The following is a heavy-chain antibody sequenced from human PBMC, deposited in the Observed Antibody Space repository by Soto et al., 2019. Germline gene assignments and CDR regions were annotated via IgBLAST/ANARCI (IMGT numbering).Heavy chain of an antibody. CDR3: ARGINDDAFDI. Sequence: QVQLQESGPGLVKPSQTLSLTCTVSGGSISSGGYYWSWIRQHPGKGLEWIGYIYYSGSTYYNPSLTSRVTISLDTSKNQFSLKLSSVTAADTGLYYCARGINDDAFDIWGQGTMVTVSS. CDR2: IYYSGST. J-gene: IGHJ3*02. D-gene: IGHD1-1*01. CDR1: GGSISSGGYY. V-gene: IGHV4-31*03.